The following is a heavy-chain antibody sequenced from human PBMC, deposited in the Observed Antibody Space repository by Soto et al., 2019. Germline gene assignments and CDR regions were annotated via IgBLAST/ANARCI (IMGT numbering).Heavy chain of an antibody. CDR2: IWNDGSYK. CDR1: GFTFSSFA. V-gene: IGHV3-33*01. D-gene: IGHD5-18*01. J-gene: IGHJ6*02. CDR3: ASDQHTGIVHGMDV. Sequence: GGSLRLSCAASGFTFSSFAIHWVRQAPGKGLEWVAVIWNDGSYKYYADSVKGRFSISGDNSKNTLYLQMTSLRAEDTAVYYCASDQHTGIVHGMDVWGQGTTVTVSS.